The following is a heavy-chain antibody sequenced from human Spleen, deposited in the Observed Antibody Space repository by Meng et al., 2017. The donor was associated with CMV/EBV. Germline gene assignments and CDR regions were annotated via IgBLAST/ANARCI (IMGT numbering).Heavy chain of an antibody. J-gene: IGHJ4*02. Sequence: SGFIISDYYMSWIRQATGKGLEWIAYISDNGRTIYYADSLRGRFTISRENAKNSLYLQMDSLRVEDTALYYCARGRDYVWGSYRPLHWGQGTLVTVSS. CDR1: GFIISDYY. V-gene: IGHV3-11*01. CDR3: ARGRDYVWGSYRPLH. D-gene: IGHD3-16*02. CDR2: ISDNGRTI.